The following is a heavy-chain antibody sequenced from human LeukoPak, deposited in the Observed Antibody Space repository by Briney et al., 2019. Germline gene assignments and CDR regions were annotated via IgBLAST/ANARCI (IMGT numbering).Heavy chain of an antibody. D-gene: IGHD4-17*01. CDR3: ASWRFANGDYAGWFDP. V-gene: IGHV5-51*01. Sequence: GESLKISCKGSGYSFISYWIGWVRQMPGKGLEWMGIIYPGDSNTRYSPSFQGQVTLSADKSISTAYLQWSSLKASDTAMYYCASWRFANGDYAGWFDPWGQGTLVTVSS. J-gene: IGHJ5*02. CDR1: GYSFISYW. CDR2: IYPGDSNT.